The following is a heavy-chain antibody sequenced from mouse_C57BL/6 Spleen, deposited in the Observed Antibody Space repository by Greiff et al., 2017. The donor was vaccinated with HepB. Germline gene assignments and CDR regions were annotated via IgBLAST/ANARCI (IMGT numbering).Heavy chain of an antibody. Sequence: QVQLQQSGPGLVQPSQSLSITCTVSGFSLTSYGVHWVRQSPGKGLEWLGVIWSGGSTDYNAAFISRLSISKDNSKSQVFFKMNSLQADDTAIYYCARNTRYDGRDGYYFDYWGQGTTLTVSS. J-gene: IGHJ2*01. CDR3: ARNTRYDGRDGYYFDY. D-gene: IGHD2-12*01. CDR1: GFSLTSYG. V-gene: IGHV2-2*01. CDR2: IWSGGST.